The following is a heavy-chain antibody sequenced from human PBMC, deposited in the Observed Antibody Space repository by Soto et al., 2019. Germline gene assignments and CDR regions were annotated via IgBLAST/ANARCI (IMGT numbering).Heavy chain of an antibody. D-gene: IGHD3-10*01. V-gene: IGHV1-69*01. Sequence: QVQLVQSGAEVKTPGSSVKVSCKASGGTLSDYAISWVRQAPGQGLEWMGGIMPTVDSANYAQNFQGRLTISADASTRTANLELGSLRSDDTAVYYCAVAAVREIMAQESSGMAVWGQGTTVIVSS. CDR3: AVAAVREIMAQESSGMAV. CDR2: IMPTVDSA. CDR1: GGTLSDYA. J-gene: IGHJ6*02.